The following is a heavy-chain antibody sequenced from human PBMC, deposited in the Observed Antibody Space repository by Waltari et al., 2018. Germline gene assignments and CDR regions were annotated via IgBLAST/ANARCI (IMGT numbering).Heavy chain of an antibody. D-gene: IGHD2-15*01. V-gene: IGHV4-30-4*08. Sequence: QVQLQESGPGLVKPSQTLSLTCTVSGGSISSGDYYWSWIRQPPGKGLGWIGYIDDSGSTYYNPSRRSRFTISVDTSKNQFSLKLSSVTAADTAVYYCARVRVVVAAAHWFDPWGQGTLVTVSS. J-gene: IGHJ5*02. CDR2: IDDSGST. CDR3: ARVRVVVAAAHWFDP. CDR1: GGSISSGDYY.